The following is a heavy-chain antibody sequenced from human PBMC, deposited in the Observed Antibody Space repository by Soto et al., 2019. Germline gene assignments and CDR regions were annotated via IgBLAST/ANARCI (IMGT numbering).Heavy chain of an antibody. V-gene: IGHV1-69*12. CDR3: ARETMVRGVMGYYYYYYGMDV. Sequence: QVQLVQSGAEVKKPGSSVKVSCKASGGTFSSYAISWVRQAPGQGLEWMGGIIPIFGTANYAQKFQGRVTITADESTSTAYMELSSLRSEETAVYYCARETMVRGVMGYYYYYYGMDVWGQGTTVTVSS. CDR1: GGTFSSYA. D-gene: IGHD3-10*01. CDR2: IIPIFGTA. J-gene: IGHJ6*02.